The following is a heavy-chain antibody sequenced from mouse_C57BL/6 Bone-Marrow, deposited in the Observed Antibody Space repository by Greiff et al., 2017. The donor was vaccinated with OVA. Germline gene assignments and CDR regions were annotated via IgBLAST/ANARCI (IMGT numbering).Heavy chain of an antibody. Sequence: VKLQQPGAELVRPGTSVKLSCKASGYTFTSYWMHWVKQRPGQGLEWIGVIDPSDSYTNYNQKFKGKATLTVDTSSSTAYMQLSSLTSEDSAVYYCARGYSFDYWGQGTTLTVSS. V-gene: IGHV1-59*01. CDR1: GYTFTSYW. CDR2: IDPSDSYT. D-gene: IGHD3-1*01. J-gene: IGHJ2*01. CDR3: ARGYSFDY.